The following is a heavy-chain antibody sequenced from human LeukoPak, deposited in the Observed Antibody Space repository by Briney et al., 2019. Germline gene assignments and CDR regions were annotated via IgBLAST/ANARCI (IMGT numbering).Heavy chain of an antibody. CDR2: IYTSGST. Sequence: PSETLSLTCTVSGGSISSGSYYWSWIRQPAGKGLEWIGRIYTSGSTYYNPSLKSRVTISADTSKNQFSLKLSSVTAADTAVYYCARDRRYYYDSSGYYSSYWYFDLWGRGTLVTVSS. V-gene: IGHV4-61*02. CDR1: GGSISSGSYY. J-gene: IGHJ2*01. D-gene: IGHD3-22*01. CDR3: ARDRRYYYDSSGYYSSYWYFDL.